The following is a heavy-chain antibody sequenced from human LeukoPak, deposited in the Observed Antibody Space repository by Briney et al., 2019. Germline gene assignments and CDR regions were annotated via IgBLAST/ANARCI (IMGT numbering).Heavy chain of an antibody. CDR1: GFTFSSYS. CDR3: ARGSDYGDYGGHFDY. V-gene: IGHV3-21*01. Sequence: GGSLRLSCAASGFTFSSYSMNWVRQAPGKGLEWVSSISSSSYIYYADSVKGRFTISRDNAKNSLYLQMNSLRAEDTAVYYCARGSDYGDYGGHFDYWGQGTLVTVSS. J-gene: IGHJ4*02. D-gene: IGHD4-17*01. CDR2: ISSSSYI.